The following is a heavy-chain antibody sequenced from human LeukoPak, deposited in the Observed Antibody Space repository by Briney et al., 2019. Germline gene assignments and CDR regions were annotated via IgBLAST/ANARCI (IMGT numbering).Heavy chain of an antibody. J-gene: IGHJ4*02. V-gene: IGHV4-34*01. CDR3: ARGRIMITFGGVIFDY. CDR1: GESFSGYY. D-gene: IGHD3-16*01. Sequence: SETLSLTCAVYGESFSGYYWSWIRQPPGKGLEWIGEINHSGSTNYNPSLKSRVTISVDTSKNQFSLKLTSVTAADTAVYYCARGRIMITFGGVIFDYWGQGTLVTVSS. CDR2: INHSGST.